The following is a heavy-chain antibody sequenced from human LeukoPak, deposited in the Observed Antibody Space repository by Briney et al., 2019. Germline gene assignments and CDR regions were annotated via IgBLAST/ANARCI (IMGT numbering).Heavy chain of an antibody. V-gene: IGHV1-69*05. Sequence: SVKVSCKASGGTFSSYAISWVRQAPGQGLEWMGGIIPIFGTANYAQKFQGRVTMTRDTSTSTVYMELSSLRSEDTAVYFCARDACSTTICQAGGNWFDPWGQGTLVIVS. CDR2: IIPIFGTA. CDR1: GGTFSSYA. J-gene: IGHJ5*02. D-gene: IGHD2-2*01. CDR3: ARDACSTTICQAGGNWFDP.